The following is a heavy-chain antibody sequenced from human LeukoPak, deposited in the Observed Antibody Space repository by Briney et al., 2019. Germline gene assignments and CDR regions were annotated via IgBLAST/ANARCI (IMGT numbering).Heavy chain of an antibody. CDR2: INPRGGST. D-gene: IGHD4-23*01. CDR1: GYTFTSYY. J-gene: IGHJ4*02. V-gene: IGHV1-46*01. CDR3: ARVGITAATADY. Sequence: ASVKVSCKASGYTFTSYYMHWMRQAPGQGPEWMGIINPRGGSTDYAQKFQGRVTMTSDTSTSTVHMELHSLRSEDTAVYFCARVGITAATADYWGQGTLVTVSS.